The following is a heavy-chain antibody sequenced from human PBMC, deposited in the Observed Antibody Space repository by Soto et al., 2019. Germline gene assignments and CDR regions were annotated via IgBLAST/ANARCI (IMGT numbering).Heavy chain of an antibody. V-gene: IGHV1-3*01. CDR3: ARDVYYDFWSGFDY. CDR2: INAGNCNT. D-gene: IGHD3-3*01. Sequence: ASVKVSCKASGYTFTSYAMHWVRQAPGQRLEWMGWINAGNCNTKYSQKFQGRVTITRDTSASTAYMELSSLRSEDTSVYYCARDVYYDFWSGFDYWGQGTLVTVSS. J-gene: IGHJ4*02. CDR1: GYTFTSYA.